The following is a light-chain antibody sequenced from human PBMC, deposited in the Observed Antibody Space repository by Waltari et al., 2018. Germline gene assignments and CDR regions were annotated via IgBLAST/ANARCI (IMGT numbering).Light chain of an antibody. J-gene: IGLJ2*01. CDR1: SSNLGRNS. CDR2: RSD. Sequence: QSLLTQPPSISGAPGQRVTISCSVGSSNLGRNSFNWYAQVPGTTPKLLMYRSDQRPSGVSDRFSGSKSGTSASLAITGLLSADEADYICATWDDSLNAWIFGGGTRLTVL. V-gene: IGLV1-44*01. CDR3: ATWDDSLNAWI.